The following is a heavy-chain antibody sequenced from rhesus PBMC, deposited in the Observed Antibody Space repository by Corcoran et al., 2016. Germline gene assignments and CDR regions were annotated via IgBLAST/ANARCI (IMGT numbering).Heavy chain of an antibody. CDR3: AKIDLR. J-gene: IGHJ4*01. CDR2: IDSGGDRT. CDR1: GVTFSRFC. V-gene: IGHV3-14*01. Sequence: EVQLVESGGGLAKPGGSLRLPCVASGVTFSRFCMSWVRQASGKGLEWISTIDSGGDRTYYADSVKGRFTISRENAKNTLYLQMNSLRAEDTAVYYCAKIDLRWGQGVLVTVSS. D-gene: IGHD2-15*01.